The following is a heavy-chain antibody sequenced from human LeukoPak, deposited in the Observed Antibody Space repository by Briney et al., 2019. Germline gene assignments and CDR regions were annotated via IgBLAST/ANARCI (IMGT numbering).Heavy chain of an antibody. J-gene: IGHJ5*02. CDR2: IASSGSTI. Sequence: PGGSLRLSCAASGFTFSGSTMNWVRQAPGKGLEWVSYIASSGSTIYYADSVKGRFTISRDNAKNSLYLQMNSLRAEDTAVYYCARVFGCISIYCYNWFDPWGQGTQVIVSS. D-gene: IGHD3-3*02. V-gene: IGHV3-48*04. CDR3: ARVFGCISIYCYNWFDP. CDR1: GFTFSGST.